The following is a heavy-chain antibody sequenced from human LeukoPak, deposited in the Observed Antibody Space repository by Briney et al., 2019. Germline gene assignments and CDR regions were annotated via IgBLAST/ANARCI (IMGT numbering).Heavy chain of an antibody. CDR3: ARDLSGYYDSSEIDY. CDR2: IISSSYI. CDR1: GFTFSSYR. V-gene: IGHV3-21*01. D-gene: IGHD3-22*01. J-gene: IGHJ4*02. Sequence: GGSLRLSCAASGFTFSSYRMNWVRQAPGKGLEWISSIISSSYIYYADSVKGRFTISRDNAKNSLYLEMNSLRAEDTAVYYCARDLSGYYDSSEIDYWGQGTLVTVSS.